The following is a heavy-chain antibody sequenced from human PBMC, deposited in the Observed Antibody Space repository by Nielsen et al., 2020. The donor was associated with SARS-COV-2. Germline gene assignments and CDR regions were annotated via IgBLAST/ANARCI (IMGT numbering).Heavy chain of an antibody. CDR1: GFTFDDYA. CDR2: ISWNSGSI. D-gene: IGHD3-10*01. CDR3: ATSPFYYGSGSYPDYYSSGMDV. J-gene: IGHJ6*02. Sequence: SLKISCAASGFTFDDYAMHWVRQAPGKGLEWVSGISWNSGSIGYADSVKGRFTISRDNAKNSLYLQMNSLRAEDTALYYCATSPFYYGSGSYPDYYSSGMDVWGQGTTVTVSS. V-gene: IGHV3-9*01.